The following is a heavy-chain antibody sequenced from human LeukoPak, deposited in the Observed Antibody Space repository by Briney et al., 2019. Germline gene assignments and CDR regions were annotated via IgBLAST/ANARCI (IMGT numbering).Heavy chain of an antibody. Sequence: GGSLRLSCAASGFTFSSYAMSWVRQAPGKGLEWVSAISGSGGSTYYADSVKGRFTISRDNSKNTLYLQMNSLRAEDTAVYYCARSPGGAPTPYYFDYWGQGTLVTVSS. CDR2: ISGSGGST. CDR3: ARSPGGAPTPYYFDY. J-gene: IGHJ4*02. D-gene: IGHD1-14*01. CDR1: GFTFSSYA. V-gene: IGHV3-23*01.